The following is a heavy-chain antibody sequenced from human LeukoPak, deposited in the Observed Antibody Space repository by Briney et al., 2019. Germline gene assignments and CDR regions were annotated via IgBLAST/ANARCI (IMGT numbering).Heavy chain of an antibody. J-gene: IGHJ4*02. CDR2: INPNSGGT. Sequence: ASVKVSCKASGYTFTGYYMHWVRQAPGQGLEWMGWINPNSGGTNYAQKFQGRVTMTRDTSISTAYMELSRLRSDDTAMYYCARGTYYYDSSGYPDLDYWGQGTLVTVSS. V-gene: IGHV1-2*02. CDR1: GYTFTGYY. CDR3: ARGTYYYDSSGYPDLDY. D-gene: IGHD3-22*01.